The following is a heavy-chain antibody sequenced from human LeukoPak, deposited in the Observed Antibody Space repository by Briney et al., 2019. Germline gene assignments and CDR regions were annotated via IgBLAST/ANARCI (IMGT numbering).Heavy chain of an antibody. CDR1: GFTFSSYG. V-gene: IGHV3-30*02. D-gene: IGHD6-13*01. CDR3: AKDVWVSQQHGTHFAY. CDR2: IRYDGSNK. J-gene: IGHJ4*02. Sequence: GGSLRLSCAATGFTFSSYGMHWVRQAPGKGLEWVAFIRYDGSNKYYADSVKGRFTISRDNSKNTLYLQMNSLRPEDTAVYYCAKDVWVSQQHGTHFAYWGQGTLVTVSS.